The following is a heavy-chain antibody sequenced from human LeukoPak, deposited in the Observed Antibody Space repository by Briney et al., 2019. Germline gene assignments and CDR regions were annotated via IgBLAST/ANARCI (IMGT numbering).Heavy chain of an antibody. J-gene: IGHJ5*01. V-gene: IGHV3-49*04. CDR2: IRSKTYGGTA. D-gene: IGHD6-13*01. Sequence: PGGSLGLSCKGSGFTFGDYAMNWVRQAPGKRLEWVGFIRSKTYGGTAEYGASVKGRFTISRDDSKGVAYLQIDSLKTGDTAFYYCIRADSSTWRGWFDPWGQGTLVTVSS. CDR3: IRADSSTWRGWFDP. CDR1: GFTFGDYA.